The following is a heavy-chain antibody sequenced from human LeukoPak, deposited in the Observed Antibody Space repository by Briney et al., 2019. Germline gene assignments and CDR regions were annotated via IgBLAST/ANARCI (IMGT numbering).Heavy chain of an antibody. J-gene: IGHJ4*02. CDR3: ARDGGSGWYFDY. D-gene: IGHD6-19*01. V-gene: IGHV3-33*01. CDR2: IWYDGSNK. CDR1: GFTFSSYG. Sequence: PGGSLRLSCAASGFTFSSYGMHWVRQAPGKGLEWVAVIWYDGSNKYYADSVKGRFTISRDNSKNTLYLQMNSLRAEDTAVYYCARDGGSGWYFDYWGQGTLVTVPS.